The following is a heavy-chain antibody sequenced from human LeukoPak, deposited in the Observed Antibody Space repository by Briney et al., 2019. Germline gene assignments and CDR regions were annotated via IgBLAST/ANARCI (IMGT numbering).Heavy chain of an antibody. V-gene: IGHV3-23*01. CDR3: AKYSLNDRPNDY. D-gene: IGHD3-22*01. CDR2: IRGSGANT. CDR1: GFSFSSYA. J-gene: IGHJ4*02. Sequence: GGSLRLSCAASGFSFSSYAMSWVRQAPGKGLEWVSGIRGSGANTYYADSVKGRFTISRDNSKNTLYLQMNSLRAEDTAVYYCAKYSLNDRPNDYWGQGTLVTVSS.